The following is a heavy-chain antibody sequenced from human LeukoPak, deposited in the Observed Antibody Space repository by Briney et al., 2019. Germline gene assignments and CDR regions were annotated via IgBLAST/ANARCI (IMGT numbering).Heavy chain of an antibody. CDR1: GFTFSNHT. V-gene: IGHV3-21*04. CDR2: ISSTSYYI. Sequence: GGSLRLSCVASGFTFSNHTMNWVRQAPGKGLEWVASISSTSYYIYHADSVKGRFTISRDNSKNTLYLQMNSLRAEDTAVYYCAKGYDSSGYYSDFDYWGQGTLVTVSS. J-gene: IGHJ4*02. CDR3: AKGYDSSGYYSDFDY. D-gene: IGHD3-22*01.